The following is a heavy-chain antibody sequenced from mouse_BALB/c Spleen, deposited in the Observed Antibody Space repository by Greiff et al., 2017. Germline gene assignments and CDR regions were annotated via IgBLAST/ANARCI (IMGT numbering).Heavy chain of an antibody. Sequence: LVKTGASVKISCKASGYSFTGYYMHWVKQSHGKSLEWIGYISCYNGATSYNQKFKGKSTFTVDTSTSTAYMQFNSLTSEDSAVYYCAKSSGGNDQWFAYWGQGTLVTVSA. CDR1: GYSFTGYY. V-gene: IGHV1S34*01. J-gene: IGHJ3*01. D-gene: IGHD2-2*01. CDR3: AKSSGGNDQWFAY. CDR2: ISCYNGAT.